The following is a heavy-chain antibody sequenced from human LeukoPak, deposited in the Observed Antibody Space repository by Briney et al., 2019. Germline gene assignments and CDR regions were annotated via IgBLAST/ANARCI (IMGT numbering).Heavy chain of an antibody. CDR1: GFFFNTYW. J-gene: IGHJ6*03. V-gene: IGHV3-21*01. D-gene: IGHD3-9*01. CDR2: ISSRSSNI. Sequence: GGSLRLSCAASGFFFNTYWMYWVRQAPGKGLEWVSSISSRSSNIYYADSVKGRFTISTDNAKSSLYLQLNSLRAEDTAVYYCARDGLTGYYKGYYYYIDVWGKGTTVTVSS. CDR3: ARDGLTGYYKGYYYYIDV.